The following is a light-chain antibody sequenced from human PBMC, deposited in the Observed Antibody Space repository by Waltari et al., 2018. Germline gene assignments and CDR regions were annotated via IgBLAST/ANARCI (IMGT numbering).Light chain of an antibody. CDR3: CSYAGTWV. CDR1: GIDVGDYNS. Sequence: QSALTQPRSVSGSPGQSVTISCTGTGIDVGDYNSVPCYQQHPGKAPKLVIYDVTKRPSGVPDRFSGSKSGNSASLTVSGLQAEDEADYYCCSYAGTWVFGGGTKLTVL. V-gene: IGLV2-11*01. J-gene: IGLJ3*02. CDR2: DVT.